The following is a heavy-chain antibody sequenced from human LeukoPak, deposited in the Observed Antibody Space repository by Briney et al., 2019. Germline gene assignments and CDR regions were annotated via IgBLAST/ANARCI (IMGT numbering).Heavy chain of an antibody. CDR2: IYYSGST. J-gene: IGHJ6*03. CDR1: GGSISSYY. Sequence: SETLSLTCTVSGGSISSYYWSWIRQPPGKGLEWIGYIYYSGSTNYNPSLKSRVTISVDTSKNQFSLKLSSVTAADTAVYYCARGNPITYYDFWSGYMGGYYYYMDVWGKGTTVTVSS. D-gene: IGHD3-3*01. V-gene: IGHV4-59*01. CDR3: ARGNPITYYDFWSGYMGGYYYYMDV.